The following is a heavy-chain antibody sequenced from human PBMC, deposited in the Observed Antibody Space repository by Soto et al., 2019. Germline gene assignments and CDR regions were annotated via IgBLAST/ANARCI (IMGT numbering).Heavy chain of an antibody. CDR3: ATDIGVQQHLVLFDL. D-gene: IGHD1-1*01. V-gene: IGHV1-69*01. CDR1: GGTFSDYA. J-gene: IGHJ4*02. Sequence: QVQLVQSGAEVKKPGSSVKVSCTASGGTFSDYAFSWVRQAPGQGLEWMGGIIPMFSSSSFAQKFQGRLTITADESKSAAFMSLRSLGSADMDLYYCATDIGVQQHLVLFDLWGPGTLVTVSS. CDR2: IIPMFSSS.